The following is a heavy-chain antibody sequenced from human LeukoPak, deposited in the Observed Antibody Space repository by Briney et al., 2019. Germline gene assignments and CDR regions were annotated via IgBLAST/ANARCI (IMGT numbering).Heavy chain of an antibody. CDR3: ARDTPYYYDSSGYSYYFDY. J-gene: IGHJ4*02. D-gene: IGHD3-22*01. CDR2: ISAYNGNT. V-gene: IGHV1-18*01. CDR1: GYTFTSYG. Sequence: GASVKVSCKASGYTFTSYGISWVRQAPGQGLEWMGWISAYNGNTNYAQKLQGRVTMTTDTSTSTAYMELRSLRSDDTAVYYCARDTPYYYDSSGYSYYFDYWGQGTLVTVSS.